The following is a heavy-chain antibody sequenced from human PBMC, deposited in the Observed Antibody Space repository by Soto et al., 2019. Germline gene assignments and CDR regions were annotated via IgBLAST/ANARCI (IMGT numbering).Heavy chain of an antibody. D-gene: IGHD6-6*01. V-gene: IGHV5-51*01. CDR3: ARHVSIGSSSAPFDY. CDR2: IYPGDSDT. J-gene: IGHJ4*02. Sequence: RQMPGKGLEWMGIIYPGDSDTRYSPSFQGQVTISADKSISTAYLQWSSLKASDTAMYYCARHVSIGSSSAPFDYWGQGTLVTVSS.